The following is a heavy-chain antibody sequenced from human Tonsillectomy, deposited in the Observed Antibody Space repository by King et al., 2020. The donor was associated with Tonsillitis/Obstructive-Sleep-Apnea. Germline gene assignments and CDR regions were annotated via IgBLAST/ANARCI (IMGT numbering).Heavy chain of an antibody. Sequence: QLQESGPGLVKPSETLSLPCSVSGGSMNSYYWSWIRQPPGKGLDWIGYIYHSGSTHYNPSLKNRLTISVDTSKNHFSLKLSSVTAADTAVYYCARDMVLEAGGDAFDIWGQGTMVTVSS. CDR3: ARDMVLEAGGDAFDI. V-gene: IGHV4-59*01. CDR1: GGSMNSYY. CDR2: IYHSGST. J-gene: IGHJ3*02. D-gene: IGHD2-8*01.